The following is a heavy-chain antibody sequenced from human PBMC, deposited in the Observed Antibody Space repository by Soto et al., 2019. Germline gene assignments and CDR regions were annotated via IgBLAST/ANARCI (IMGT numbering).Heavy chain of an antibody. CDR2: IYWNDDK. CDR3: ARSGTYPDPLMTIVGVPGDWFDS. Sequence: SDPTIVNPTQTLTLTCTFSGFSLSTSGVGVGWIRQPPGKALEWLALIYWNDDKRYSPSLKSRLTITKDTSKNQVVLTMTNMDPVETDTYYRARSGTYPDPLMTIVGVPGDWFDSWGQGTLVTVSS. V-gene: IGHV2-5*01. J-gene: IGHJ5*01. D-gene: IGHD3-3*01. CDR1: GFSLSTSGVG.